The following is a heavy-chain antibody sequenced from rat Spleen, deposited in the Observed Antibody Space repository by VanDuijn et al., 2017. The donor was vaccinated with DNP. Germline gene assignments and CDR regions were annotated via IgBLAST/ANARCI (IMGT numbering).Heavy chain of an antibody. V-gene: IGHV5-7*01. Sequence: EVQLVESGGGLVQPGRSLKLSCAVSGITFSDHNMAWVRQAPKKSLEWVATISYDGSDTYYRDCMKGRFTISRDNAKSTLYLQMDSLRSEDTATYYCVGRPPPTRGPFDYWGQGVTVTVSS. CDR2: ISYDGSDT. D-gene: IGHD1-4*01. J-gene: IGHJ2*01. CDR3: VGRPPPTRGPFDY. CDR1: GITFSDHN.